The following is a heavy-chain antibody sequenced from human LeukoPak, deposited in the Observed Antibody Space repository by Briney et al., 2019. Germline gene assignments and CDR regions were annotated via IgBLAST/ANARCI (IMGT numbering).Heavy chain of an antibody. J-gene: IGHJ4*02. D-gene: IGHD3-22*01. V-gene: IGHV1-2*02. Sequence: ASVKVSCKASGYTFTGYYMHWVRQAPGQGREWMGWINPNSGGTNYAQKFQGRVTMTRDTSISTAYMELSRLRSDDTAVYYCARDADSSGYYYLYYFDYWGQGTLVTVSS. CDR2: INPNSGGT. CDR3: ARDADSSGYYYLYYFDY. CDR1: GYTFTGYY.